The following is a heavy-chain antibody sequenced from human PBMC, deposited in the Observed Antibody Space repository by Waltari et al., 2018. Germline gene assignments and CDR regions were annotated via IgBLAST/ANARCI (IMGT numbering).Heavy chain of an antibody. CDR3: ARLYGGNSASRY. D-gene: IGHD2-21*01. V-gene: IGHV3-33*01. CDR2: IWSDGTNI. Sequence: VESGGDVVPPGTSLTLSCAASGFDFSASGMHWIRQAPGKGLEGVAVIWSDGTNIQYAESVKGRFTIFRDNSKNTLFLEMNSLRAEDTAMYYCARLYGGNSASRYWGRGALVTVSS. J-gene: IGHJ4*02. CDR1: GFDFSASG.